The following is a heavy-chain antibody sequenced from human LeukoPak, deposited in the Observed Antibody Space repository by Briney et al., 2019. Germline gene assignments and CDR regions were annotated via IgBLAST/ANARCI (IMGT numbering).Heavy chain of an antibody. D-gene: IGHD4-17*01. CDR1: RFSLSSYD. CDR3: YGEGY. V-gene: IGHV3-30*02. CDR2: IRSDGTNK. Sequence: GGSLRLSCAASRFSLSSYDMDWVRQAQGKGLEWVTFIRSDGTNKYYADSVKGGFTISRDNSKNTLHLQMNSLRAEDTAVYYCYGEGYWGQGTLVTVSS. J-gene: IGHJ4*02.